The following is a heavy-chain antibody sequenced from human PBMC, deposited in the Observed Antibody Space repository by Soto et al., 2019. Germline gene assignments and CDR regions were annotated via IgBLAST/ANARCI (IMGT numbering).Heavy chain of an antibody. D-gene: IGHD3-3*01. CDR3: ATVSDDFGSGTLLGMDV. CDR2: IYYSGST. J-gene: IGHJ6*02. V-gene: IGHV4-59*01. Sequence: SETLSLTCTVSGGSIIRYYWSWIRQPPWKGLEWIGYIYYSGSTNYNPSLKSRVTISVDTSKNQFSLKLSSVTAADTAVYYCATVSDDFGSGTLLGMDVWGQGTTVTVSS. CDR1: GGSIIRYY.